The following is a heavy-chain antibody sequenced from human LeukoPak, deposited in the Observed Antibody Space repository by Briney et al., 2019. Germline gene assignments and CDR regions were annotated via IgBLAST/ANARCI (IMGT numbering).Heavy chain of an antibody. CDR2: ISGSGGST. J-gene: IGHJ4*02. CDR3: AKDLQMITFGGVIAPLDY. D-gene: IGHD3-16*02. V-gene: IGHV3-23*01. CDR1: GFTFSSYG. Sequence: GGSLRLSCAASGFTFSSYGMSWVRQVPGKGLEWVSAISGSGGSTYYADSVKGRFTISRDNSKNTLYLQMNSLRAEDTAVYYCAKDLQMITFGGVIAPLDYWGQGTLVTVSS.